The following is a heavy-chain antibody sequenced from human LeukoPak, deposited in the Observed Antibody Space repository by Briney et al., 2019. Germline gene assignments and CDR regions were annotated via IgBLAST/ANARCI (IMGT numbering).Heavy chain of an antibody. J-gene: IGHJ6*02. CDR3: ARGYYDFWSGYPSYYYYYGVDV. CDR2: IYSGGST. CDR1: GFTVSSNY. D-gene: IGHD3-3*01. Sequence: GGSLRLSCAASGFTVSSNYMSWVRQAPGKGLEWVSVIYSGGSTYYADSVKGRFTISRDNSKNTLYLQMNSLRAEDTAVYYCARGYYDFWSGYPSYYYYYGVDVWGQGTTVTVSS. V-gene: IGHV3-53*01.